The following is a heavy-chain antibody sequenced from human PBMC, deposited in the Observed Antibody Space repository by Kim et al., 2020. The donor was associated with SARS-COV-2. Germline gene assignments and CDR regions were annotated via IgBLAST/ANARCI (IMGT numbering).Heavy chain of an antibody. CDR1: GFTFSSYW. V-gene: IGHV3-7*03. J-gene: IGHJ4*02. CDR2: IKQDGSEK. Sequence: GGSLRLSCAASGFTFSSYWMSWVRQAPGKGLEWVANIKQDGSEKYYVDSVKGRFTISRDNAKNSLYLQMNSLRAEDTAVYYCARPGLRYFDYYFDYWGQGTLVTVSS. D-gene: IGHD3-9*01. CDR3: ARPGLRYFDYYFDY.